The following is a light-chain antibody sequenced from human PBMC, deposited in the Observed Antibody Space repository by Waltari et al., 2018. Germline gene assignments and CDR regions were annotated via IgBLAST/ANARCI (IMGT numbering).Light chain of an antibody. CDR2: EAT. CDR3: CSDAGSNTWV. V-gene: IGLV2-23*01. J-gene: IGLJ3*02. CDR1: SSDVGSYTF. Sequence: QSALTQPASVSGSPGQSLTISCTGTSSDVGSYTFGSWYQQHTGNAPKLMIDEATKRPSEVSDRFSGSKSGNTASLAISGLQAEGEADYYCCSDAGSNTWVFGGGTKVTVL.